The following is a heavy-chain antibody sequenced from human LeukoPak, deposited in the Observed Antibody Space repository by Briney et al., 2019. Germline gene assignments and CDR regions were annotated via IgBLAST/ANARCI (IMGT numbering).Heavy chain of an antibody. CDR2: ISGSGGST. J-gene: IGHJ4*02. D-gene: IGHD3-22*01. Sequence: GGSLRLSCAASGFTFSSYAMTWVRQAPGKGLEWVSAISGSGGSTYYADSVKGRFTISRDNSKNTLYLQMNSLRAEDTAVYYCAKASAMIVVVSKYFDYWGQGTLVTVSS. CDR1: GFTFSSYA. CDR3: AKASAMIVVVSKYFDY. V-gene: IGHV3-23*01.